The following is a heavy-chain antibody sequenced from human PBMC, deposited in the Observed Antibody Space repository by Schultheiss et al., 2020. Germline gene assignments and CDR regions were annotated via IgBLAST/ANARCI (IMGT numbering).Heavy chain of an antibody. Sequence: GGSLRLSCAASGFTFSSYWMSWVRQAPGKGLEWVANIKQDGSEIYYVDSVKGRFTISRDNAKNSLYLQMNSLRAEDTAVYYCARDQSVPGSSGPYYYGMDVWGQGTTVTV. D-gene: IGHD6-19*01. J-gene: IGHJ6*02. CDR1: GFTFSSYW. CDR3: ARDQSVPGSSGPYYYGMDV. V-gene: IGHV3-7*01. CDR2: IKQDGSEI.